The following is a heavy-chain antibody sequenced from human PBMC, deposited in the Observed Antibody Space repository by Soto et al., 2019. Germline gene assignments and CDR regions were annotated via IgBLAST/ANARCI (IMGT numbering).Heavy chain of an antibody. CDR3: AKGDDYGGQYYYSGMDV. CDR2: ISGSGGST. J-gene: IGHJ6*02. D-gene: IGHD4-17*01. V-gene: IGHV3-23*01. CDR1: GLTFSSYA. Sequence: GGSLRLSCAASGLTFSSYAMSWVRQAPGKGLEWVSAISGSGGSTYYADSVKGRFTISRDNSKNTLYLQMNSLRAEDTAVYYCAKGDDYGGQYYYSGMDVWGQGTTVTVSS.